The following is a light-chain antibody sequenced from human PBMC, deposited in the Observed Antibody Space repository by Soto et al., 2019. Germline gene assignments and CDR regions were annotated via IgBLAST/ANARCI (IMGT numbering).Light chain of an antibody. CDR1: QSVDIN. V-gene: IGKV3-15*01. J-gene: IGKJ1*01. CDR2: GAS. CDR3: QQYRNWPRT. Sequence: IVLTQSPATLSVSTGDRVTLSCRASQSVDINLAWYQQRPGQAPRLLVYGASTKATDMPGRFSGRGSGTEFTLTINNLQSEDFAVYYCQQYRNWPRTFGQGTKVDIK.